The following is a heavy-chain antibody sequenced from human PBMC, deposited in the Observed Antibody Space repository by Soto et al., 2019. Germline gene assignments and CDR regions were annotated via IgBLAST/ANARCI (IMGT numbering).Heavy chain of an antibody. J-gene: IGHJ4*01. D-gene: IGHD3-22*01. Sequence: PGESLKIPCKGSGYRFASYRIAWVRQMPGKGLEWMGIIDPSDSDIRYSPSFQGQVTISADKSISTAYLQWSSLKASDTAIYYCARSFSDNFDYWGHGTLVTVSS. CDR2: IDPSDSDI. V-gene: IGHV5-51*01. CDR3: ARSFSDNFDY. CDR1: GYRFASYR.